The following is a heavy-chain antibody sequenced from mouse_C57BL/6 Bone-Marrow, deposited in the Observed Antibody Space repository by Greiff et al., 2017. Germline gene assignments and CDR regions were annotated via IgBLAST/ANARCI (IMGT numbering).Heavy chain of an antibody. CDR2: IDPSDSYP. CDR1: GYTFTSYW. J-gene: IGHJ3*01. Sequence: QVQLQQPGAELVMPGASVKLSCKASGYTFTSYWMHWVKQRPGQGLEWIGEIDPSDSYPNYNQKFKGKSTLTVDKSSSTAYMQLSSLTSEDSAVYYCARVDSYYYGSSPVSYWGQGTLVTVSA. CDR3: ARVDSYYYGSSPVSY. D-gene: IGHD1-1*01. V-gene: IGHV1-69*01.